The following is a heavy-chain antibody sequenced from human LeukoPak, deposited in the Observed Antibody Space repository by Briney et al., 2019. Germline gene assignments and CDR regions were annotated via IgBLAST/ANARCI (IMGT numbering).Heavy chain of an antibody. CDR3: ARLGRGGGYFDY. Sequence: SETLSLTCTVSGGSISSISYYWGWIRQPPGKGLEWIGSIYYSGSTYYNPSLKSRVTISVDTSKNQFSLKLSSVTAADTAVYYCARLGRGGGYFDYWGQGTLVTVSS. CDR1: GGSISSISYY. CDR2: IYYSGST. J-gene: IGHJ4*02. D-gene: IGHD1-26*01. V-gene: IGHV4-39*01.